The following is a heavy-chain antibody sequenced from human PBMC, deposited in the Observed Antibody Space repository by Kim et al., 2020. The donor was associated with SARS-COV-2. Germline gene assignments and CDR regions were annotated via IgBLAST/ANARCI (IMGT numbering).Heavy chain of an antibody. V-gene: IGHV7-4-1*02. CDR2: INTNTGNP. Sequence: ASVKVSCKASGYTFTSYAMNWVRRAPGQGLEWMGWINTNTGNPTYAQGFTGRFVFSLDTSVSTAYLQISSLKAEDTAVYYCARDEAGTTPGYCYYYMDVWGKGTTVTVSS. J-gene: IGHJ6*03. D-gene: IGHD6-13*01. CDR3: ARDEAGTTPGYCYYYMDV. CDR1: GYTFTSYA.